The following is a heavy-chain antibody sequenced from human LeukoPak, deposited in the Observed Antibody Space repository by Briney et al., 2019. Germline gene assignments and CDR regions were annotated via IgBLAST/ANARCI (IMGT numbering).Heavy chain of an antibody. D-gene: IGHD6-13*01. CDR1: GFSFSSYW. V-gene: IGHV3-74*01. CDR2: INSDGSST. Sequence: PGGSLRLSSAASGFSFSSYWVHWVRQAPGKGLVWVSRINSDGSSTSYADSVKGRFTISRDNAKNSLYLQMNSLRDEDTASYYCAREIGSAARGRWGQGTLVTVSS. CDR3: AREIGSAARGR. J-gene: IGHJ4*02.